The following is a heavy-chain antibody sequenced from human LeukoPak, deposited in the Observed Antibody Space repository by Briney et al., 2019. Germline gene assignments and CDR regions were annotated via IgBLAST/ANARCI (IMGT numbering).Heavy chain of an antibody. V-gene: IGHV3-7*05. D-gene: IGHD5-18*01. J-gene: IGHJ3*02. CDR2: IEQDGSEK. Sequence: GGSLRLSCAASGFTFSSYWMAWVRQAPGKGLEWVANIEQDGSEKNYVDSVKGRFTISRDNAKNSLCLRMSSLRAEDTAVYYCARDRGYSTFDIWGQGTMVTVSS. CDR1: GFTFSSYW. CDR3: ARDRGYSTFDI.